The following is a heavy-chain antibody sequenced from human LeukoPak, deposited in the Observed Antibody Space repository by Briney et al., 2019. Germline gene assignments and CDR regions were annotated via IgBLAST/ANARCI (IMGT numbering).Heavy chain of an antibody. V-gene: IGHV6-1*01. Sequence: SQTVSLTCAISGDCVSSNSAAWNWIRQSPSRGLEWLGRTYYRSKWYNDYALSVESRITINPDTSKNQFSLQLNSVTPEDTAVYYCAREVVAGDDAFDIWGQGTVVTVSS. CDR1: GDCVSSNSAA. D-gene: IGHD2-15*01. J-gene: IGHJ3*02. CDR2: TYYRSKWYN. CDR3: AREVVAGDDAFDI.